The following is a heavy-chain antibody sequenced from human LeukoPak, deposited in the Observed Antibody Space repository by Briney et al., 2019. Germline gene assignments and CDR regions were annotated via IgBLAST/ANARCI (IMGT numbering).Heavy chain of an antibody. V-gene: IGHV1-69*02. D-gene: IGHD4-17*01. CDR1: GYTFTSYY. Sequence: GASVKVSCKASGYTFTSYYMHWVRQAPGQGLEWMGRIIPILGIANYAQKFQGRVTITADKSTSTAYMELSSLRSEDTAVYYCASPTSYGDPGYFQHWGQGTLVTVSS. CDR3: ASPTSYGDPGYFQH. CDR2: IIPILGIA. J-gene: IGHJ1*01.